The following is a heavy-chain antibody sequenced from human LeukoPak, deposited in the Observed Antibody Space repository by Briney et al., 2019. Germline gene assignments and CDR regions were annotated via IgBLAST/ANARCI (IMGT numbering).Heavy chain of an antibody. Sequence: SETLSLTCTVSGDSISTSSYYWGWIRQPPGKGLEWIESVYYSGSICYNPSLKSRVSRYVGTSKNQFSLMLSSVPAADTAVYYCARHNYGSVRHDYWGQGTLVTVSS. D-gene: IGHD3-10*01. J-gene: IGHJ4*02. CDR3: ARHNYGSVRHDY. CDR2: VYYSGSI. CDR1: GDSISTSSYY. V-gene: IGHV4-39*01.